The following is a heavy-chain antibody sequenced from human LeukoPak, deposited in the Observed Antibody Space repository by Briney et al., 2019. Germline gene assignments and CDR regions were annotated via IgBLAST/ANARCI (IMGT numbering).Heavy chain of an antibody. D-gene: IGHD3-3*01. V-gene: IGHV4-39*01. CDR3: ARQETATYYDFWSGYLGYFDY. J-gene: IGHJ4*02. CDR1: GGSNSSSSYH. Sequence: SETLSLTCTVSGGSNSSSSYHWGWIRQPPGKGLEWIGSIYYSGSTYYNPSLKSRVTISVDTSKNQFSLKLSSVTAADTAVYYCARQETATYYDFWSGYLGYFDYWGQGTLVTVSS. CDR2: IYYSGST.